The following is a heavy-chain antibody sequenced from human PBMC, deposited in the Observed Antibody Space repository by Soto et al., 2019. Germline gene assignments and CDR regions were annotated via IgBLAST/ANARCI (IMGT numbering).Heavy chain of an antibody. J-gene: IGHJ3*02. CDR1: GYSFTSYW. V-gene: IGHV5-51*01. CDR3: ARLVGIWAARFRALDI. Sequence: GESLKISCKGSGYSFTSYWIGWVRQMPGKGLEWMGIIYPGDSDTRYSPSFQGQVTISADKSISTAYLQWSSLKASDTAMYYCARLVGIWAARFRALDIWGQGTMVTVSS. CDR2: IYPGDSDT. D-gene: IGHD2-15*01.